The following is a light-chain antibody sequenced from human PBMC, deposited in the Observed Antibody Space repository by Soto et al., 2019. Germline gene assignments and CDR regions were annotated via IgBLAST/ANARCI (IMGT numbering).Light chain of an antibody. CDR3: SSHAGSKNYV. CDR1: SSDVGAYNY. Sequence: QSVLTQPPSASGSPGQSVTISCTGTSSDVGAYNYVSWYQQHPGKAPKLMIYEVSKRPSGVPDRFSGSKSGNTASLTVSGLQAEDEADYYCSSHAGSKNYVFRTGTKVTVL. V-gene: IGLV2-8*01. J-gene: IGLJ1*01. CDR2: EVS.